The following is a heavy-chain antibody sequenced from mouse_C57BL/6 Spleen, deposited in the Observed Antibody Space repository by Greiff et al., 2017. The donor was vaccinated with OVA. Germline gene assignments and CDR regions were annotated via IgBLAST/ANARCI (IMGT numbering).Heavy chain of an antibody. V-gene: IGHV1-76*01. CDR2: IYPGSGNT. D-gene: IGHD2-5*01. J-gene: IGHJ2*01. CDR1: GYTFTDYY. Sequence: QVQLQQSGAELVRPGASVKLSCKASGYTFTDYYINWVQQRPGQGLEWIARIYPGSGNTYYNEKFKGKATLTAEKSSSTAYMQLSSLTSEDSAVYFCARDEAYSNYAYYFDYWGQGTTLTVSS. CDR3: ARDEAYSNYAYYFDY.